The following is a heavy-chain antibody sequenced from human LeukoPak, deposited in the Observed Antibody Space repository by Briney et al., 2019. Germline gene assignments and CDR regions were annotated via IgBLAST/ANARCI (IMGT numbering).Heavy chain of an antibody. J-gene: IGHJ5*02. CDR3: AKDLLLS. D-gene: IGHD3-10*01. CDR1: GFTFSSYA. Sequence: GRSLRLSCAASGFTFSSYAMHWVRQAPGKGLEWVAVISYDGSNKYYADSVKGRFTISRDNSKNTLYLQMNSLRAEDTAVYYCAKDLLLSWGQGTLVTVSS. CDR2: ISYDGSNK. V-gene: IGHV3-30-3*01.